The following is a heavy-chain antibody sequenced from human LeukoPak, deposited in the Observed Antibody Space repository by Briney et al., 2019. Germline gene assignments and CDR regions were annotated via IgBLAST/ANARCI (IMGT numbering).Heavy chain of an antibody. J-gene: IGHJ4*02. CDR2: ISCDGSNK. V-gene: IGHV3-30-3*01. CDR3: ARTLYGSGSFELGY. Sequence: PGGSLRLSCAASGFTFSSYAMHWVRQAPGKGLEWVAVISCDGSNKYYADSVKGRFTISRDNSKNTLYLQMNSLRAEDTAVYYCARTLYGSGSFELGYWGQGTLVTVSS. D-gene: IGHD3-10*01. CDR1: GFTFSSYA.